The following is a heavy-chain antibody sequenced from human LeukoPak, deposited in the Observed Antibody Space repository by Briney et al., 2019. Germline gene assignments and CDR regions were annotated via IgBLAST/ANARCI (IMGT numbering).Heavy chain of an antibody. CDR1: GGTFSSYA. D-gene: IGHD3-10*01. CDR3: ARAITMVRGVIGFDY. J-gene: IGHJ4*02. Sequence: ASVKVSCKASGGTFSSYAISWVRQAPGQGLEWMGRIIPSLGIANYAQKFQGRVTITADKSTSTAYMELSSLRSEDTAVYYCARAITMVRGVIGFDYWGQGTLVTVSS. CDR2: IIPSLGIA. V-gene: IGHV1-69*04.